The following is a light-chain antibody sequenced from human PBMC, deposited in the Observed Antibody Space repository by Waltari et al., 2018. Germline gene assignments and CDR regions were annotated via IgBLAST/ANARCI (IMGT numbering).Light chain of an antibody. Sequence: DIQMTQSPSSLSASVGDRVTITCRTSQSISDSLNWYQQQPGKAPRLLIYGASSLQSGVPLRLSGSGSGTDFTLTINSLQPEDFGTYFCQQGYTTPYTFGQGTKLEIK. CDR1: QSISDS. CDR3: QQGYTTPYT. CDR2: GAS. V-gene: IGKV1-39*01. J-gene: IGKJ2*01.